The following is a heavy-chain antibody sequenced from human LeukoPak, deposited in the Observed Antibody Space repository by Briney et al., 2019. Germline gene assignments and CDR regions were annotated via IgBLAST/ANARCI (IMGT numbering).Heavy chain of an antibody. Sequence: GGSLRLSCAASGFTFSSYAMSWVRQAPGKELEWVSAISGSGGSTYYADSVKGRFTISRDNSKNTLYLQMNSLRAEDTAVYYCAKMTMIVRGAFDIWGQGTMVTVSS. D-gene: IGHD3-22*01. J-gene: IGHJ3*02. CDR3: AKMTMIVRGAFDI. CDR1: GFTFSSYA. CDR2: ISGSGGST. V-gene: IGHV3-23*01.